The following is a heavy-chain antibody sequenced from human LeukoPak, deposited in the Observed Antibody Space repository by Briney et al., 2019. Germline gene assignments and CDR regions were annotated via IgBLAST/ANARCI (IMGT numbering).Heavy chain of an antibody. Sequence: GGSLRLSCAASGFTFSSYAMHWVRQAPGKGLEWVAVISYDGSNKYYADSVKGRFTISRDNSKNTLYLQMNSLRAEDTAVYYCAKDMGKRPLYYYMDVWGKGTTVTISS. CDR1: GFTFSSYA. D-gene: IGHD7-27*01. V-gene: IGHV3-30*04. J-gene: IGHJ6*03. CDR2: ISYDGSNK. CDR3: AKDMGKRPLYYYMDV.